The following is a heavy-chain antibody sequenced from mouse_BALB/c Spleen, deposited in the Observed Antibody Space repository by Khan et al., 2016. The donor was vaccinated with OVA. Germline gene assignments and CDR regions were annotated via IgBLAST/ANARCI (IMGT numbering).Heavy chain of an antibody. CDR1: GYTFTNYG. CDR2: INTNTGEP. J-gene: IGHJ3*01. CDR3: ARGNYYGSNYWFAY. V-gene: IGHV9-3*02. Sequence: QIQLVQSGPELKKPGETVKISCKASGYTFTNYGINWVKQAPGKGLKWMGWINTNTGEPTYAEELKGRFASSLDTSASTAYLQLNNLKNEDTATYFCARGNYYGSNYWFAYWGQGTLVTVAA. D-gene: IGHD1-1*01.